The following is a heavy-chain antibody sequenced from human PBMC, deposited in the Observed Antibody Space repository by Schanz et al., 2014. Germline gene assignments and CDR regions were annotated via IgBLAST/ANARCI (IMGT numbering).Heavy chain of an antibody. CDR2: FIPILGIA. Sequence: QVHLVQSGAEVKKPGSPVKVSCKSSGGTFSSYAISWVRQAPGQGLEWMGRFIPILGIANYAQKFQGRVTNPADKSTSTAYMELTSLRSEDTAVYYCAGTYCSSTSCYTGYYYMDVWGKGTTVTVSS. J-gene: IGHJ6*03. CDR1: GGTFSSYA. D-gene: IGHD2-2*02. V-gene: IGHV1-69*02. CDR3: AGTYCSSTSCYTGYYYMDV.